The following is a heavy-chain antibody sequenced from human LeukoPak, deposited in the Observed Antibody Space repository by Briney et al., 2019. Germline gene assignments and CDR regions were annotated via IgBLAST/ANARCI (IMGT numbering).Heavy chain of an antibody. Sequence: PGGSLRLSCAASGFTFSSYSMTWVRQAPGKGLEWVSSISSSSSYIYYADSVKGRFTISRDNAKNSLYLQMNSLRAEDTAVYYCARDYDFWSGYFLGGWEKVFDRYYYYYMDVWGKGTTVTVSS. CDR3: ARDYDFWSGYFLGGWEKVFDRYYYYYMDV. J-gene: IGHJ6*03. CDR1: GFTFSSYS. D-gene: IGHD3-3*01. V-gene: IGHV3-21*01. CDR2: ISSSSSYI.